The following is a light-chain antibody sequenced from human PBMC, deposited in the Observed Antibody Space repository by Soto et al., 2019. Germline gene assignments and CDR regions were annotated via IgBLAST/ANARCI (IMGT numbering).Light chain of an antibody. CDR1: RDISNY. Sequence: DIQVTQSPSSLSASLGDRVSITCRASRDISNYLAWYQQKPGQVPRLLISGASTLHSGVPSRFSGSGSGTYFTLTITSLQPEDIATYFCQKYDTAPLTFGGGTKVEI. CDR2: GAS. CDR3: QKYDTAPLT. V-gene: IGKV1-27*01. J-gene: IGKJ4*01.